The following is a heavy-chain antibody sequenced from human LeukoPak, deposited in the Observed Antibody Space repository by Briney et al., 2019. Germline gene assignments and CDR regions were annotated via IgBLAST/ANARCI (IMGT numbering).Heavy chain of an antibody. Sequence: ASETLSLTCTVSGGSISSGSYYWSWIRQPAGKGLEWIGRIYTSGSTNYNPSLKSRVTISVDTSENQFSLKLSSVTAADTAVYYCARAGSSTSWDYYYYYMDVWGKGTTVTVSS. D-gene: IGHD2-2*01. CDR2: IYTSGST. J-gene: IGHJ6*03. V-gene: IGHV4-61*02. CDR3: ARAGSSTSWDYYYYYMDV. CDR1: GGSISSGSYY.